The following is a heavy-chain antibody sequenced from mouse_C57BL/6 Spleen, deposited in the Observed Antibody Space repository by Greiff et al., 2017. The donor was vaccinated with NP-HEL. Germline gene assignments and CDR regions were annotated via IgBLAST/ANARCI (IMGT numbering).Heavy chain of an antibody. J-gene: IGHJ1*03. CDR2: INPYNGDT. CDR3: ARWGSSYGYFDV. CDR1: GYSFTGYF. Sequence: EVQLQQSGPELVKPGDSVKISCKASGYSFTGYFMNWVMQSHGKSLEWIGRINPYNGDTFYNQKFKGKATLTVDKSSSTAHMELRSLTSEDSAVYYCARWGSSYGYFDVWGTGTTVTVSS. V-gene: IGHV1-20*01. D-gene: IGHD1-1*01.